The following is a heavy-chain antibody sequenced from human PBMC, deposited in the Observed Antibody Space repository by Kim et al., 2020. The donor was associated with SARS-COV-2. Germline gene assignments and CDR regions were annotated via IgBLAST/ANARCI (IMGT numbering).Heavy chain of an antibody. Sequence: GGSLRLSCAASGFTFNSYAMNWVRQAPGKGLEWVPAIFSGAGSTYYADSVKGRFTISRDNSRNTLYLQMNSLRAEDTAVYYCAKESRDCIYTNCFLDYWGQGTLVTVSS. V-gene: IGHV3-23*03. CDR1: GFTFNSYA. D-gene: IGHD2-2*01. J-gene: IGHJ4*02. CDR2: IFSGAGST. CDR3: AKESRDCIYTNCFLDY.